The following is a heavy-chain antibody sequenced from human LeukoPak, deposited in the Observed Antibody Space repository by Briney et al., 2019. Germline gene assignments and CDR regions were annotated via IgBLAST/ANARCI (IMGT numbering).Heavy chain of an antibody. Sequence: ASVKDSCKASGGTFSSYAISWVRQAPGQGLEWMGGIIPIFGTANYAQKFQGRVTITTDESTSTAYMELSSLRSEDTAVYYCARDPGVRGVIPNWFDPWGQGTLVTVSS. V-gene: IGHV1-69*05. J-gene: IGHJ5*02. CDR1: GGTFSSYA. CDR3: ARDPGVRGVIPNWFDP. CDR2: IIPIFGTA. D-gene: IGHD3-10*01.